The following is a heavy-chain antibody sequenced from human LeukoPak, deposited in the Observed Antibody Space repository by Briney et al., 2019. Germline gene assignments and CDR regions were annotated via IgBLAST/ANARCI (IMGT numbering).Heavy chain of an antibody. D-gene: IGHD3-3*01. CDR1: GFTFSSYW. CDR2: IKQDGSEK. CDR3: ARTIIQYNNWFDP. Sequence: PGGSLRLSCAASGFTFSSYWMSWVRQAPGKGLEWVANIKQDGSEKYYVDSVKGRFTISRDNAKNTLYLQMNALRAEDTAVYYCARTIIQYNNWFDPWGQGTLVTVSS. J-gene: IGHJ5*02. V-gene: IGHV3-7*03.